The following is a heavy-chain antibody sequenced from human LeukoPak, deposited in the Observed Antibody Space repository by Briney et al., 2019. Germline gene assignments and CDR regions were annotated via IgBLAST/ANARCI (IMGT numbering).Heavy chain of an antibody. D-gene: IGHD3-22*01. CDR3: ARSNYYEELFDY. J-gene: IGHJ4*02. V-gene: IGHV3-21*01. CDR1: GFTFSLYN. Sequence: GGSLRLSCAASGFTFSLYNMNWVRQAPGKGPEWVSAITTSSVYTYYAESVKGRFTVSRDNGKNSLYLQMNSLRTEDTAIYYCARSNYYEELFDYWGQGTLVTVSS. CDR2: ITTSSVYT.